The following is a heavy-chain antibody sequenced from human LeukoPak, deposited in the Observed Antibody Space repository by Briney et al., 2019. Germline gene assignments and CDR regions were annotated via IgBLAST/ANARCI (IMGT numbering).Heavy chain of an antibody. CDR3: ARSFFQWNYGSCPDS. V-gene: IGHV3-30*02. J-gene: IGHJ4*02. D-gene: IGHD1-7*01. CDR2: IRYDGSYT. CDR1: GFTFSSYD. Sequence: PGGSLRLSCEASGFTFSSYDMHWVRQAPGKGLEWVAFIRYDGSYTYYADSVKGRFTISRDNSRSILYLQMNSLRPEDTAVYSCARSFFQWNYGSCPDSWGQGTLVTVSS.